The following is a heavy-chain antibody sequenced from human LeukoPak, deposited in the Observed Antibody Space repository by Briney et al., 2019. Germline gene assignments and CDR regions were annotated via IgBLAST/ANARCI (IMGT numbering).Heavy chain of an antibody. J-gene: IGHJ3*02. CDR1: GGSVSSGSYY. V-gene: IGHV4-61*01. CDR2: IYYSGST. CDR3: ARGYYYDSSDAFDI. Sequence: SETLSLTCTVSGGSVSSGSYYWSWIRQPPGKGLEWIGYIYYSGSTNYNPSLKSRVTISVDTSKNQFSLKLSSVTAADTAVYYCARGYYYDSSDAFDIWGQGTVVTVSS. D-gene: IGHD3-22*01.